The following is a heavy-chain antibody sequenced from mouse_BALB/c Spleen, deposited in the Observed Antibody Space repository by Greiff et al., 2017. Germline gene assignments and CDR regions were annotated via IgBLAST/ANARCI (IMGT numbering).Heavy chain of an antibody. D-gene: IGHD2-3*01. CDR3: ARQGYDGYYGCYAMDY. V-gene: IGHV5-12-1*01. CDR1: GFAFSSYD. J-gene: IGHJ4*01. CDR2: ISSGGGST. Sequence: EVHLVESGGGLVKPGGSLKLSCAASGFAFSSYDMSWVRQTPEKRLEWVAYISSGGGSTYYPDTVKGRFTISRDNAKNTLYLQMSSLKSEDTAMYYCARQGYDGYYGCYAMDYWGQGTSVTVSS.